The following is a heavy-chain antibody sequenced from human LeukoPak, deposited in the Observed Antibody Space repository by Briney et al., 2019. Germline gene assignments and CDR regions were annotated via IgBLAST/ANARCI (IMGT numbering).Heavy chain of an antibody. CDR2: INHTGST. J-gene: IGHJ2*01. Sequence: PSETLSLTCTVYGGSFSGYYWSWLRQPPGKGLEWIGEINHTGSTNYNPSLKSRVTISVDTSKNQFSLKLSSVTAADTAVYYCARGIGQSSYYYGSGRYGYWYFDLWGRGTLVTVSS. CDR1: GGSFSGYY. V-gene: IGHV4-34*01. CDR3: ARGIGQSSYYYGSGRYGYWYFDL. D-gene: IGHD3-10*01.